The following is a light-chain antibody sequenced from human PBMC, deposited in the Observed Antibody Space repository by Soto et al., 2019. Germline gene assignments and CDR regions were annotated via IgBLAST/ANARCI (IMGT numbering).Light chain of an antibody. CDR2: KAS. J-gene: IGKJ3*01. CDR1: QSIKNW. V-gene: IGKV1-5*03. Sequence: DIQMTQSPSTLSASVGDRVTITCRASQSIKNWLAWYQQKPGEAPKLLIYKASTLESGVPSRFSGSASGTEFTLTISCLQPDDVATYYCQQYNSYSQFTFGPGTKVDIK. CDR3: QQYNSYSQFT.